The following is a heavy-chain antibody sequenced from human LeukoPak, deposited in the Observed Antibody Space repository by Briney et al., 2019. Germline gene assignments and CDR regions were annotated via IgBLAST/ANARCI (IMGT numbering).Heavy chain of an antibody. D-gene: IGHD2-2*01. CDR3: ARADCSSTSCYDYYYGMDV. CDR1: GGSISSSSYY. J-gene: IGHJ6*02. Sequence: PSETLSLTCTVSGGSISSSSYYWGWIRQPPGKGLEWIGSIYYSGSTYYNPSLKSRVTISVDTSKNQFSLKLSSVTAADTAVHYCARADCSSTSCYDYYYGMDVWGQGTTVTVSS. CDR2: IYYSGST. V-gene: IGHV4-39*01.